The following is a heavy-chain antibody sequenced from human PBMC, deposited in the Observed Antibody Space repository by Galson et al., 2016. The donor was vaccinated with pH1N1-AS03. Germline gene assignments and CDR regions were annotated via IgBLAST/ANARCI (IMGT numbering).Heavy chain of an antibody. CDR1: GFSLSTSGVG. CDR3: APFVYGDYATWFDP. Sequence: PALVKPTQTLTLTCTFSGFSLSTSGVGVGWIRQPPGKALEWLALIYWDDDKHYSPSLKSRLTITEDTSKNQVVLTMTNMDPVDTATYYCAPFVYGDYATWFDPWGQGTLVTVSS. V-gene: IGHV2-5*02. D-gene: IGHD4-17*01. CDR2: IYWDDDK. J-gene: IGHJ5*02.